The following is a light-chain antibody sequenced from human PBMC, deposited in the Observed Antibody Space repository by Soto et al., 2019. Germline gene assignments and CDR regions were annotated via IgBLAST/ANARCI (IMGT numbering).Light chain of an antibody. CDR2: KAS. V-gene: IGKV1-5*03. J-gene: IGKJ1*01. CDR3: QQYNSYWT. CDR1: QSISSW. Sequence: DIQMTQSPSTLSASVGDRVTITCRASQSISSWLAWYQQKPGKAPKLLIYKASSLESGVPSMFSGGGSGTEFTLTISSLQPDDFAAYYCQQYNSYWTFGQGTKVEIK.